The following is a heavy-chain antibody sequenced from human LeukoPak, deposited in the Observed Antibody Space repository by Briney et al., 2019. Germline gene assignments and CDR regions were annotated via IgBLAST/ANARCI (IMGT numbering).Heavy chain of an antibody. CDR3: ARQGSYDSSGYYEYLPDYFDY. CDR1: GGSISSSSYY. V-gene: IGHV4-39*01. CDR2: IYYSGST. D-gene: IGHD3-22*01. Sequence: PSETLSLTCTVSGGSISSSSYYWGWIRQPPGKGLEWIGSIYYSGSTYYNPSLKSRVTISVDTSKNQFSLKLSSVTAADTAVYYCARQGSYDSSGYYEYLPDYFDYWGQGTPVTVSS. J-gene: IGHJ4*02.